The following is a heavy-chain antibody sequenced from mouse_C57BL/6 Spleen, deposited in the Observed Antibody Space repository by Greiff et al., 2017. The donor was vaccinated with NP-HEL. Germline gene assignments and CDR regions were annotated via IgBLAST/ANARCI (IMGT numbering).Heavy chain of an antibody. CDR1: GYTFTSYW. CDR3: ARLYYYGLDD. J-gene: IGHJ2*01. D-gene: IGHD1-1*01. Sequence: QVQLQQPGAELVRPGSSVKLSCKASGYTFTSYWMHWVKQRPIQGLEWIGNIDPSDSETHYNQKFKDKATLTVDKSSSTAYMQLSSLTSEDSAVYYCARLYYYGLDDWGQGTTLTVSS. V-gene: IGHV1-52*01. CDR2: IDPSDSET.